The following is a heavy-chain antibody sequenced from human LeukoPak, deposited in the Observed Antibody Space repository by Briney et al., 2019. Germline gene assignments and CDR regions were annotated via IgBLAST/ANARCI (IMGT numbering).Heavy chain of an antibody. D-gene: IGHD4-17*01. Sequence: KPSETLSLTCAVYGGSFSGFYWSWIRQPPGKGLEWIGEIDHSGSTNYNPSLKSRVFISVDMSKNQFSLKLSSVTAADTAVYYCARYFRTTVYFDYWGQGTLVTVSS. CDR1: GGSFSGFY. CDR3: ARYFRTTVYFDY. V-gene: IGHV4-34*01. CDR2: IDHSGST. J-gene: IGHJ4*02.